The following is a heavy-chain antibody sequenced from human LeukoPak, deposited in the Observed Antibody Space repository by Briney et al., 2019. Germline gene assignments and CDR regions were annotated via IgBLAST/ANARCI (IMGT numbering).Heavy chain of an antibody. CDR3: AREELRQAWFGELSPPD. CDR2: INPSGGST. J-gene: IGHJ4*02. Sequence: ASVKVSCKASGYTFTSYYMHWVRQAPGQGLEWMGIINPSGGSTSYAQKFQGRVTMTKDTPTSTVYMELSSLRSEDTAVYYCAREELRQAWFGELSPPDWGQGTLVTVSS. CDR1: GYTFTSYY. D-gene: IGHD3-10*01. V-gene: IGHV1-46*03.